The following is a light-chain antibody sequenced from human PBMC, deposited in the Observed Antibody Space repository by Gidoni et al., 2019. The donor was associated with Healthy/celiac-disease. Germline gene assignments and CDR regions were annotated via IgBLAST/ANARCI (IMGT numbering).Light chain of an antibody. CDR2: VAS. CDR3: QRSYSTDLFT. J-gene: IGKJ3*01. CDR1: QRISSY. Sequence: DIQMTQSPSSLSASVGDRVTITCRASQRISSYLKWYQQTPGKAPKLLIYVASSLQGGVPSRFGGSGSVTDFTLTISSLQPEDFASYFFQRSYSTDLFTFGPGTKVDIK. V-gene: IGKV1-39*01.